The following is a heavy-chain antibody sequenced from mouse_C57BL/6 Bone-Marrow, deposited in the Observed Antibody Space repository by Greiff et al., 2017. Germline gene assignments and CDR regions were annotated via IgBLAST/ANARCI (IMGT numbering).Heavy chain of an antibody. Sequence: EVQLQESGGGLVQPGGSLKLSCAASGFTFSDYYMYWVRQTPEKRLEWVAYISNGGGSTYYPDTVKGRFTISRDNAKNTLYLQMSRLKSEDTAMYYCARLIRMDYWGQGTSVTVSS. CDR1: GFTFSDYY. V-gene: IGHV5-12*01. CDR3: ARLIRMDY. CDR2: ISNGGGST. J-gene: IGHJ4*01.